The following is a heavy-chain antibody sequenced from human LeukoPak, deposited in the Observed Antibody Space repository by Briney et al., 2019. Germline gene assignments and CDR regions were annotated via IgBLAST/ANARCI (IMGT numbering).Heavy chain of an antibody. Sequence: SETLSLTCAVYGGSFSGHYWSWIRQPPGKGLEWIGEINHSGSTNYNPSLKSRVTISVDTSKNQFSLKLSSVTAADTAVYYCARGRTTMVRGVLRALVDYWGQGTLVTVSS. CDR2: INHSGST. CDR3: ARGRTTMVRGVLRALVDY. J-gene: IGHJ4*02. V-gene: IGHV4-34*01. D-gene: IGHD3-10*01. CDR1: GGSFSGHY.